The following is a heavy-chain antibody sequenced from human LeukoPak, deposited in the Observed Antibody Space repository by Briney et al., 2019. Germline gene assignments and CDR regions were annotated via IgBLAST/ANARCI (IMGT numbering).Heavy chain of an antibody. CDR1: GGSFSGYY. V-gene: IGHV4-34*01. CDR3: ARGHMSGYCGGGSCYIRD. D-gene: IGHD2-15*01. J-gene: IGHJ4*02. CDR2: INHSGST. Sequence: SETLSLTCAVYGGSFSGYYWSWIRQPPGKGLEWIGEINHSGSTNYNPSLKSRVTISVDTSKNQFSLKLSSVTAAHTAVYLCARGHMSGYCGGGSCYIRDWGQGTLVTVSS.